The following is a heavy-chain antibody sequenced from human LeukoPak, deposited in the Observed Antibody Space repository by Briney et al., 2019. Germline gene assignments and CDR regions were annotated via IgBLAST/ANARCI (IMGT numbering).Heavy chain of an antibody. J-gene: IGHJ4*02. Sequence: SETLSLTCTVSGGSISSGGYYWSWIRQHPGKGLEWIGYIYYSGSTYYNPSLKSRVTISVDTSKNQFSLKLSSVTAADTAVYYCARVADDFWSGYLPYWGQGTLVTVSS. CDR1: GGSISSGGYY. V-gene: IGHV4-31*03. CDR2: IYYSGST. D-gene: IGHD3-3*01. CDR3: ARVADDFWSGYLPY.